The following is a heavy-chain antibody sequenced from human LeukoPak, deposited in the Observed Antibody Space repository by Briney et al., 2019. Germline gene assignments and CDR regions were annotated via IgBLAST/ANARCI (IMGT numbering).Heavy chain of an antibody. V-gene: IGHV3-30*04. J-gene: IGHJ6*04. CDR3: AKDPSPLYCSSTSCSPYGMDV. D-gene: IGHD2-2*01. CDR2: ISYDGSNK. Sequence: GSLRLSCAVSGFTFSSYAMHWVRQAPGKGLEWVAVISYDGSNKFYTDSVKGRFTISRDNSKNTLYLQMNSLRAEDTAVYYCAKDPSPLYCSSTSCSPYGMDVWGKGTTGTVSS. CDR1: GFTFSSYA.